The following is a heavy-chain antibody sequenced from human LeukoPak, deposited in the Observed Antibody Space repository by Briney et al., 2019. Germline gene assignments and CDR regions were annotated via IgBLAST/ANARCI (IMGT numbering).Heavy chain of an antibody. J-gene: IGHJ6*03. CDR3: ARGRRIVATISYYYYMDV. Sequence: ASVKVSCKASGYTFTSYDINRVRQATGQGLEWMGWMNPNSGNTGYAQKFQGRVTMTRNTSISTAYMELSSLRSEDTAVYYCARGRRIVATISYYYYMDVWGKGTTVTVSS. D-gene: IGHD5-12*01. V-gene: IGHV1-8*01. CDR2: MNPNSGNT. CDR1: GYTFTSYD.